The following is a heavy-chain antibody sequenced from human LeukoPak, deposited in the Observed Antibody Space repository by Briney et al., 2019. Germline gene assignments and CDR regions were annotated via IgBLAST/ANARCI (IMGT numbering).Heavy chain of an antibody. V-gene: IGHV3-23*01. CDR2: ISGSGGST. CDR3: AKDRYSSSWYAGNFDY. Sequence: PGGSLGLSCAASGFTFSSYAMSWVRQAPGKGLEWVSAISGSGGSTYYADSVKGRFTISRDNSKNTLYLQMNSLRAEDTAVYYCAKDRYSSSWYAGNFDYWGQGTLVTVSS. J-gene: IGHJ4*02. CDR1: GFTFSSYA. D-gene: IGHD6-13*01.